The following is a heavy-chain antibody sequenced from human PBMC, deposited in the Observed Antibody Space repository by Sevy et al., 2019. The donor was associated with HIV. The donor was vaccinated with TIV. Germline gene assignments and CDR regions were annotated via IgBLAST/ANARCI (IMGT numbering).Heavy chain of an antibody. CDR3: ARDEGVGATSPYYFDY. D-gene: IGHD1-26*01. CDR2: ISSSGSTI. V-gene: IGHV3-11*01. CDR1: GFTFSDYY. J-gene: IGHJ4*02. Sequence: GSLRLSCAASGFTFSDYYMSWIRQAPGKGLEWVSYISSSGSTIYYADSVKGRFTISRDNAKNSLYLQMNSLRAEDTAVYYCARDEGVGATSPYYFDYWGQGTLVTVSS.